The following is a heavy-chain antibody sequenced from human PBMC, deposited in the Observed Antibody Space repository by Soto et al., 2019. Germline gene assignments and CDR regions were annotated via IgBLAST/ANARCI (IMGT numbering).Heavy chain of an antibody. CDR2: IYHSGTT. J-gene: IGHJ4*02. D-gene: IGHD2-15*01. CDR1: GASISDNW. Sequence: QVQLQESGPGLVKPSGTLSLTCAVSGASISDNWWSWVRQPPGKGLEWIGAIYHSGTTTYNPSLKSRVCVSVDKAARQISLTLNSVTAADTAIYYFAIHVAVPRTRGFDYWGQGTPVTGSS. CDR3: AIHVAVPRTRGFDY. V-gene: IGHV4-4*02.